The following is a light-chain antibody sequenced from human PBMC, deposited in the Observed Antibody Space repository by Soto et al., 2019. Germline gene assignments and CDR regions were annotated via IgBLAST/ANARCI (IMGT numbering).Light chain of an antibody. CDR3: SSYTSISTLV. CDR1: SSDVGGYNY. V-gene: IGLV2-14*01. CDR2: DVS. J-gene: IGLJ2*01. Sequence: QSALTQPASVSGSPGQSITISCTGTSSDVGGYNYVSWYQQHPDKAPKLIIYDVSNRPLGVSNRFSGSKSGNTASLTISGLQAEDEADYYCSSYTSISTLVFGGGTKLTVL.